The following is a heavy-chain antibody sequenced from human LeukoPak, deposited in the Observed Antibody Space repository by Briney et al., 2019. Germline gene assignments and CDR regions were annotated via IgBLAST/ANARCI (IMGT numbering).Heavy chain of an antibody. CDR1: GFTFSSYS. J-gene: IGHJ4*02. D-gene: IGHD3-16*01. Sequence: GGSLRLSCAASGFTFSSYSMNWVRQAPGKGLEWVSSISSSSSYIYYADSVKGRFTISRDNAKNSLYLQMNSLRAEDTAVYYCAKRQGTYYDYVIRGGFDYWGQGTLVTVSS. CDR2: ISSSSSYI. CDR3: AKRQGTYYDYVIRGGFDY. V-gene: IGHV3-21*04.